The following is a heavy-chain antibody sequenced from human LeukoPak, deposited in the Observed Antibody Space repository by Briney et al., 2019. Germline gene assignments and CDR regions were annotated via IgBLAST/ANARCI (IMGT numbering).Heavy chain of an antibody. V-gene: IGHV4-4*07. D-gene: IGHD3-10*01. CDR1: GGSISSYY. J-gene: IGHJ4*02. Sequence: SETLSLTCTVSGGSISSYYWSWIRQPAGKGLEWIGRIYTGGSTNYNPSLKSRVTMSVDTSKNHFSLNLSSVTAADTAVYYCARVLVRGVLDYWGQGTLVTVSS. CDR2: IYTGGST. CDR3: ARVLVRGVLDY.